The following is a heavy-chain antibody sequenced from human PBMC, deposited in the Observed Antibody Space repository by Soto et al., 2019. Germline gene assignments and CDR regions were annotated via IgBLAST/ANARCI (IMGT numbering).Heavy chain of an antibody. D-gene: IGHD2-2*01. CDR2: ISGSGGST. Sequence: PGGSLRLCCAASGFTFSSYAMTWVRQAPGKGLEWVSTISGSGGSTHYADSVEGRFTISRDNSKNTLYLQMNSLRAEDTAVYYCAKEGLGLVVPRNYIDVWGKGTTVTGSS. J-gene: IGHJ6*03. CDR1: GFTFSSYA. V-gene: IGHV3-23*01. CDR3: AKEGLGLVVPRNYIDV.